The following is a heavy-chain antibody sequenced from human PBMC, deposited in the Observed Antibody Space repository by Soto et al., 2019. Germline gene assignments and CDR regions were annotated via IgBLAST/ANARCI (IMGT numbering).Heavy chain of an antibody. CDR1: GGSISSYY. CDR3: ARATIDYYDSSGYFDY. D-gene: IGHD3-22*01. J-gene: IGHJ4*02. CDR2: IYYSGST. Sequence: ASETLSLTCTVSGGSISSYYWSWIRQPPGKGLEWIGYIYYSGSTNYNPSLKSRVTISVDTSKNQFSLKLSSVTAADTAVYYCARATIDYYDSSGYFDYWGQGTLVTVSS. V-gene: IGHV4-59*01.